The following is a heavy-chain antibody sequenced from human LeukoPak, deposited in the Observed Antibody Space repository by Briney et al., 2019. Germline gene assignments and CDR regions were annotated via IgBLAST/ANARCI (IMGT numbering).Heavy chain of an antibody. CDR3: AIDYGYQPTSYSLGS. J-gene: IGHJ4*02. CDR1: GYTFTNYG. D-gene: IGHD2-2*01. CDR2: INAYNGNT. Sequence: ASVKVSCKASGYTFTNYGISWVRQAPGQGLEWMGWINAYNGNTNYAQKFQGRVTMTTDTSTTTAYMELRSLRSYDTAVYYCAIDYGYQPTSYSLGSWGQGRLGTVSS. V-gene: IGHV1-18*01.